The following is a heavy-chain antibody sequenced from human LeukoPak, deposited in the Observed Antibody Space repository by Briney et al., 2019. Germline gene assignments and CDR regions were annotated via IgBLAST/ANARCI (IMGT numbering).Heavy chain of an antibody. CDR1: GGSISSYY. J-gene: IGHJ6*03. CDR3: ARGDIAVAGRDYYYYYYMDV. D-gene: IGHD6-19*01. CDR2: IYYSGST. Sequence: PSETLSLTCTVSGGSISSYYWSWIRQPPGKGLEWIGYIYYSGSTNYNPSLKSRVTISVDTSKNQFSLKLSSVTAADTAVYYCARGDIAVAGRDYYYYYYMDVWGKGTTVTVSS. V-gene: IGHV4-59*01.